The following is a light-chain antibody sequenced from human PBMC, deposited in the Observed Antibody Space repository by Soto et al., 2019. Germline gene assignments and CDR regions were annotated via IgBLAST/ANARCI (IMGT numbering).Light chain of an antibody. J-gene: IGKJ1*01. CDR3: QQYGDSPVT. Sequence: EIVLTQSPVTLSLSPGYRATLCCRASQTVRANYLAWYQQKRGQAPRLVIHGASNRATDIPDRISGSGSGTDFTLTISRLEPEDFAVYYCQQYGDSPVTFGQGTKVDIK. CDR2: GAS. CDR1: QTVRANY. V-gene: IGKV3-20*01.